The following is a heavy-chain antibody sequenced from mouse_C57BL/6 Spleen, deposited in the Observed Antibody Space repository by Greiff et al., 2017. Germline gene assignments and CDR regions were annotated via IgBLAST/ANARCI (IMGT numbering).Heavy chain of an antibody. J-gene: IGHJ2*01. Sequence: VQLKESGPELVKPGASVKISCKASGYSFTGYYMNWVKQSPEKSLEWIGEINPSTGGTTSNQKFKAKATLTVDKSSSTAYMQLKSLTSEDSAVYYCARGGDFDYWGQGTTLTVSS. CDR3: ARGGDFDY. V-gene: IGHV1-42*01. CDR2: INPSTGGT. CDR1: GYSFTGYY.